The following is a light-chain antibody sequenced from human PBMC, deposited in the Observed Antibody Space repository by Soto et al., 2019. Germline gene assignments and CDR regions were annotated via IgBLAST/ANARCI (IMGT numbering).Light chain of an antibody. J-gene: IGLJ1*01. CDR2: KVS. CDR3: TSPTPGSLYV. Sequence: SALTQPASVSGSPGQSITISCTETSRDVGGYNYVSWYQQYPGRVPKLLIYKVSNRPSGVSNRFSGSKSGNTASLTISGLQAEDEADYFCTSPTPGSLYVFGTGTKGTVL. V-gene: IGLV2-14*01. CDR1: SRDVGGYNY.